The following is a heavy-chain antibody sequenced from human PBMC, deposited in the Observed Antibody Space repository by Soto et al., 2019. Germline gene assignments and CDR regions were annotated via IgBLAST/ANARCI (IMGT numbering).Heavy chain of an antibody. CDR1: GYTFTGYY. D-gene: IGHD6-19*01. V-gene: IGHV1-2*04. J-gene: IGHJ6*02. CDR2: INPNSGGT. Sequence: GASVKVSCKASGYTFTGYYMYWVRQAPGQGLEWMGWINPNSGGTNYAQKFQGWVTMTRDTSISTAYMELSRLRSDDTAVYYCASDSAVAGLYYYYYGMDVWGQGTTVTVSS. CDR3: ASDSAVAGLYYYYYGMDV.